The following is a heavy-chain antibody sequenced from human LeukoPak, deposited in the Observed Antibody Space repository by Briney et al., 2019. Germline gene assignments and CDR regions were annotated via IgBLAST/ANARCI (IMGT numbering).Heavy chain of an antibody. D-gene: IGHD3-10*01. CDR1: GYTFTSYA. J-gene: IGHJ5*02. CDR2: INAGNGNT. CDR3: AREGGWWRPGYGWGSSRWFDP. Sequence: GASVKVSCTASGYTFTSYAMHWVRQAPGQRLEWMGWINAGNGNTKYSQKFQGRVTITRDISASTAYMELSSLRSEDTAVYYCAREGGWWRPGYGWGSSRWFDPWGKGTLVTVSS. V-gene: IGHV1-3*01.